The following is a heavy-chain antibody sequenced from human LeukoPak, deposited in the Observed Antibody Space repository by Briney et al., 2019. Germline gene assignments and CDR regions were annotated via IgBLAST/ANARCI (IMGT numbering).Heavy chain of an antibody. J-gene: IGHJ4*02. CDR3: AKDRSTGWYGGFDY. Sequence: GGSLRLSCVASGFTFSNYGMHWVRQAPGKGLEWVAIISYDGSNEYYADSVKGRFTISRDNAKNTLYVQMNSLRTEDTAVYYCAKDRSTGWYGGFDYWGQGTLVTVSS. D-gene: IGHD6-19*01. V-gene: IGHV3-30*18. CDR1: GFTFSNYG. CDR2: ISYDGSNE.